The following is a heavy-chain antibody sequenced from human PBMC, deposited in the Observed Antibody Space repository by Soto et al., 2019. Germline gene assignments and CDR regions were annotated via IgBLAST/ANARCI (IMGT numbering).Heavy chain of an antibody. CDR1: GFTFSSYG. Sequence: QSGGSLRLSCAASGFTFSSYGMHWVRQAPGKGLEWVAVISYDGSNKYYADTVKGRFTISRDNSKNTLNQQMNSLRAEDTAVYYCACPAYYYGSGSYYNSTVTDKSDYWGQGT. D-gene: IGHD3-10*01. CDR2: ISYDGSNK. CDR3: ACPAYYYGSGSYYNSTVTDKSDY. J-gene: IGHJ4*02. V-gene: IGHV3-30*03.